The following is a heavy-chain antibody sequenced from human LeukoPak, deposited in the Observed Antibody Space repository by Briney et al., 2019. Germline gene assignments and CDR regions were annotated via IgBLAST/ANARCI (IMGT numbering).Heavy chain of an antibody. D-gene: IGHD3-22*01. J-gene: IGHJ4*02. CDR3: ARVYYYDSSGYLNPFDY. CDR2: IRYDGSNK. V-gene: IGHV3-30*02. Sequence: GGSLRLSCAASRFTFSSYGMHWVRQAPGKGLEWVAFIRYDGSNKYYADSVKGRFTISRDNSKNTLYLQMNSLRAEDTAVYYCARVYYYDSSGYLNPFDYWGQGTLVTVSS. CDR1: RFTFSSYG.